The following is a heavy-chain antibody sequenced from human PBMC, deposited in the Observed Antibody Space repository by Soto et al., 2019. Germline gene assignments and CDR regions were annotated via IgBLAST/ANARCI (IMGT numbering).Heavy chain of an antibody. CDR3: ARDSFEYSSSSGYYYGMDV. J-gene: IGHJ6*02. V-gene: IGHV4-31*03. CDR1: VGSISSGGYY. CDR2: IYYSGST. Sequence: TLSLACTVSVGSISSGGYYWSWILQHPGKGLEWIGYIYYSGSTYYNPSLKSRVTISVDTSKNQFSLKLSSVTAADTAVYYCARDSFEYSSSSGYYYGMDVWGQGTTVTVSS. D-gene: IGHD6-6*01.